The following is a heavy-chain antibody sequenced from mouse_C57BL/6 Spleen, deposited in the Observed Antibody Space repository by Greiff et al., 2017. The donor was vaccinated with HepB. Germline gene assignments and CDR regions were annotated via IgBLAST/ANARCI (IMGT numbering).Heavy chain of an antibody. CDR2: INPNNGGT. V-gene: IGHV1-26*01. CDR1: GYTFTDYY. CDR3: ARRVDGYSYYYAMDY. J-gene: IGHJ4*01. Sequence: VQLQQSGPELVKPGASVKISCKASGYTFTDYYMNWVKQSHGKSLEWIGDINPNNGGTSYNQKFKGKATLTVDKSSSTAYMELRSLTSEDSAVYYCARRVDGYSYYYAMDYWGQGTSVTVSS. D-gene: IGHD2-3*01.